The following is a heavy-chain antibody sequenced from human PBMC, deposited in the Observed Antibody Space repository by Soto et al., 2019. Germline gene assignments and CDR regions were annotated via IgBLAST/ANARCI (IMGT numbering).Heavy chain of an antibody. Sequence: GGSLRLSCAASGFTFSSYAMSWVRQAPGKGLEWVSAISGSGGSTYYADSVKGRFTISRDNSKNTLYLQMNSLRAEDTAVYYCAKAGNNWNYPGYYYYYMDVWGKGTTVTVSS. D-gene: IGHD1-7*01. V-gene: IGHV3-23*01. J-gene: IGHJ6*03. CDR3: AKAGNNWNYPGYYYYYMDV. CDR1: GFTFSSYA. CDR2: ISGSGGST.